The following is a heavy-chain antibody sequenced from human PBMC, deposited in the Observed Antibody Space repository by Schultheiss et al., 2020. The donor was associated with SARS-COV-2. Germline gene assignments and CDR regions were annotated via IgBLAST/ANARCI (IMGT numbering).Heavy chain of an antibody. CDR3: ATTCQGSVNCYSKY. V-gene: IGHV1-2*02. Sequence: ASVKVSCKASGYTFTSYYMHWVRQAPGQGLEWMGWINPNSGGTNYAQKFQGRVTITADESTSTAYMELSSLRSEDTAVYYCATTCQGSVNCYSKYWGQGTLVTVSS. D-gene: IGHD2-21*02. CDR1: GYTFTSYY. CDR2: INPNSGGT. J-gene: IGHJ4*02.